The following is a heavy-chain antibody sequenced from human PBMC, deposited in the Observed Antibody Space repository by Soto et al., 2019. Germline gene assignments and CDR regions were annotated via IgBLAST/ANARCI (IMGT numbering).Heavy chain of an antibody. CDR2: ISGSGGST. V-gene: IGHV3-23*01. CDR3: AKAGYSYASTPYYFDS. D-gene: IGHD5-18*01. J-gene: IGHJ4*02. CDR1: GFTFSSYA. Sequence: GVSLRVSCAASGFTFSSYAMSWVRQAPGKGLEWVSAISGSGGSTYYADSVKGRFTISRDNSKNTLYLQMNSLRAEDTAVYYCAKAGYSYASTPYYFDSWGQGTLVTVSS.